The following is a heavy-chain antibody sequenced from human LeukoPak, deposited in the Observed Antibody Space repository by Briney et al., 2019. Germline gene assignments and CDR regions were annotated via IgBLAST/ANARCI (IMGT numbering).Heavy chain of an antibody. CDR1: GFSFGTYA. CDR2: ISVNGGTT. Sequence: PGGSLRLSCAASGFSFGTYALSWVRQAPGKGLEWVSAISVNGGTTYYADSVKGRFTISRDDSKSTLYLQMNSLRAEDTAVYFCATHSGSFPYYYYIDVWGKGTTVTVSS. CDR3: ATHSGSFPYYYYIDV. V-gene: IGHV3-23*01. J-gene: IGHJ6*03. D-gene: IGHD3-10*01.